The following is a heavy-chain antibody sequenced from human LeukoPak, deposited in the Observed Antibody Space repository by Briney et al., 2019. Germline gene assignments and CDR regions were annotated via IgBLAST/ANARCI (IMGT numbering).Heavy chain of an antibody. D-gene: IGHD6-13*01. J-gene: IGHJ4*02. CDR3: ARDRWGSWYYFDY. CDR2: ISSSSSTI. Sequence: GGSLRLSCAASGFTFSSYSMNWVRQAPGKGLEWVSYISSSSSTIYYADSVKGRFTISRDNAKNSLYLQMNGLRAEDTAVYYCARDRWGSWYYFDYWGQGTLVTVSS. CDR1: GFTFSSYS. V-gene: IGHV3-48*01.